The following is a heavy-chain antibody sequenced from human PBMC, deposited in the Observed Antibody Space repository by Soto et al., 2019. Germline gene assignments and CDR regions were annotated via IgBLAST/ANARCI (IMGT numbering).Heavy chain of an antibody. Sequence: EVQLVESGGGLVKPGGSLRLSCEASGFTFSNAWMSGFRQAPGRGREWVGRIKSKTDGGTTDYAAPVKGRFTISRDDSKNTLYLQMNSLKTEDTAVYYCTTEGQTGSTVAFDYWGQGTLVTVSS. CDR2: IKSKTDGGTT. CDR1: GFTFSNAW. D-gene: IGHD1-7*01. J-gene: IGHJ4*02. CDR3: TTEGQTGSTVAFDY. V-gene: IGHV3-15*01.